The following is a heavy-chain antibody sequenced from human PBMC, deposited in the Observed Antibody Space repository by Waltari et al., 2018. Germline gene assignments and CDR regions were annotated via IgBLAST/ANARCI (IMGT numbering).Heavy chain of an antibody. CDR1: GFTFDDYT. J-gene: IGHJ3*02. CDR2: ISWDSGST. Sequence: EVQLVESGGVVVQPGGSLRLSCAASGFTFDDYTMHWVRQAPGKGLEWVSLISWDSGSTYYADSVKCRFTISGDNSKNSLYLQMNSLRTEDTALYYCAKATGYYVGWKDAFDIWGQGTMVTVSS. V-gene: IGHV3-43*01. CDR3: AKATGYYVGWKDAFDI. D-gene: IGHD3-10*02.